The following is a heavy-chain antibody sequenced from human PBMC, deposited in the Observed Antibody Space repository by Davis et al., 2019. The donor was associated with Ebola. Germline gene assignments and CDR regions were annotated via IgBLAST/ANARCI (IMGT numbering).Heavy chain of an antibody. V-gene: IGHV1-24*01. CDR1: PYSLTVLA. Sequence: PSVKVSCKVSPYSLTVLALQWVRQAPGKGLEWMGGFDPEDGEIVYAQKFQGRVTMTEDTSTDTAYMELSGLRSDDTAIYYCATVRAHSRHDNWGQGTLVTVAS. CDR2: FDPEDGEI. CDR3: ATVRAHSRHDN. J-gene: IGHJ4*02. D-gene: IGHD3-10*01.